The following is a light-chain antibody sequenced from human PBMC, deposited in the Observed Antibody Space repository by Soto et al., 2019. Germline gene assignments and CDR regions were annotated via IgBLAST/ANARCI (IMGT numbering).Light chain of an antibody. CDR2: DVS. Sequence: QSVLTQPASVSGSPGQSITISCTGTSSDVGGYNYVSWYQQHPGKAPKLMIYDVSNRPSGVSTRFSGSKSGNTASLTISGRQAEDEADYYCSSYTTTSTRGVFGGGTKVTVL. J-gene: IGLJ3*02. CDR3: SSYTTTSTRGV. CDR1: SSDVGGYNY. V-gene: IGLV2-14*03.